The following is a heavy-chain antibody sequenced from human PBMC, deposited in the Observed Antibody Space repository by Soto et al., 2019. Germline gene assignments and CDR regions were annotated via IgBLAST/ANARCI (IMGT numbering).Heavy chain of an antibody. CDR1: GGSISSNKW. CDR2: IYHSGST. D-gene: IGHD2-2*01. Sequence: SSETLSLTCAVYGGSISSNKWWSWVRQPPGKGLEWIGEIYHSGSTNYNPSLKSRVTISLDKSKNQFSLKLTSVTAADSAVYYCARDDHIVVVPTSLGMDVWGQGTTVTVSS. J-gene: IGHJ6*02. CDR3: ARDDHIVVVPTSLGMDV. V-gene: IGHV4-4*02.